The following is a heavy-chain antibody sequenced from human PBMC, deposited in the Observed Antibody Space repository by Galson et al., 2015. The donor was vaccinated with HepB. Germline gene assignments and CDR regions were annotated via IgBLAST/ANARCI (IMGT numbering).Heavy chain of an antibody. V-gene: IGHV3-21*01. CDR3: ARDPQFLYYDFWSGYCSGCYMDV. Sequence: SLRLSCAASGFTFSSYSMNWVRQAPGKGLEWVSSISSSSSYIYYADSVKGRFTISRDNAKNSLYLQMNSLRAEDTAVYYCARDPQFLYYDFWSGYCSGCYMDVWGKGTTVTVSS. D-gene: IGHD3-3*01. CDR2: ISSSSSYI. J-gene: IGHJ6*03. CDR1: GFTFSSYS.